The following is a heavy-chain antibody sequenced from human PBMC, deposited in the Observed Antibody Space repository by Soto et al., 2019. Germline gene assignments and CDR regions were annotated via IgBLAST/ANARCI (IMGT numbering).Heavy chain of an antibody. CDR1: EFTLRGYA. J-gene: IGHJ6*03. Sequence: GGPMRVSRRAAEFTLRGYARGWVLQAPGKGLEYVSGISSNGVGTYYANSVQGRFTISRDNSKNTVYLQMGSLRPEDMAVYYCARRARPDFYYMDVWGKGTTVTVSS. CDR2: ISSNGVGT. V-gene: IGHV3-64*01. D-gene: IGHD6-6*01. CDR3: ARRARPDFYYMDV.